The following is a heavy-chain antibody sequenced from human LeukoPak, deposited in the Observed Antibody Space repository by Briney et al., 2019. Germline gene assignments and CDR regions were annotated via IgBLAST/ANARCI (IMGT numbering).Heavy chain of an antibody. CDR3: ARVLGVVVITSYFDY. J-gene: IGHJ4*02. D-gene: IGHD3-22*01. V-gene: IGHV3-30*03. Sequence: SGGSLRLSCAASGFTFSSYGMHWVRQAPGKGLEWVAVISYDGSNKYYADSVKGRFTISRDNSKNTLYLQMNSLRAEDTAVYYCARVLGVVVITSYFDYWGQGTLVTVSS. CDR2: ISYDGSNK. CDR1: GFTFSSYG.